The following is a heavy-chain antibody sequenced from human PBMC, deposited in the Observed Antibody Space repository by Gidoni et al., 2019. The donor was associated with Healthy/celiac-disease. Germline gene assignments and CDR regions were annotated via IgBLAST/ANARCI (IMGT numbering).Heavy chain of an antibody. J-gene: IGHJ4*02. CDR3: ARGGRFLEWLSLFDY. Sequence: GYTFTSYGISWVRQAPGQGLGWMGWISAYNGNTNYAQKLQGRVTMTTDTSTSTAYMELRSLRSDDTAVYYCARGGRFLEWLSLFDYWGQGTLVTVSS. CDR1: GYTFTSYG. D-gene: IGHD3-3*01. V-gene: IGHV1-18*01. CDR2: ISAYNGNT.